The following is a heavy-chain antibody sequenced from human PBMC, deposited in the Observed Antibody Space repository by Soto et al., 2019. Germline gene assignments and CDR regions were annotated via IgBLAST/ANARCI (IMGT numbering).Heavy chain of an antibody. CDR1: GFTFSSYA. J-gene: IGHJ6*02. CDR3: AKAPNGNYYYGMDV. V-gene: IGHV3-23*01. D-gene: IGHD4-17*01. CDR2: ISGSASST. Sequence: GGSLRLSCAASGFTFSSYAMSWVRQAPGKGLEWVSGISGSASSTSYADSVKGRFTISRDTSKNTLYLQMNSLSAEDTAVYYCAKAPNGNYYYGMDVWGQGTTVTVSS.